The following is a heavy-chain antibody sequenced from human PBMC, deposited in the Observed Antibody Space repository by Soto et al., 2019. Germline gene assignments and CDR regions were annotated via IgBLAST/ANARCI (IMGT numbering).Heavy chain of an antibody. V-gene: IGHV3-74*01. J-gene: IGHJ4*02. CDR1: GFTFSSYW. Sequence: GGSLRLSCAASGFTFSSYWIHWVRQAPGKGLVWISRIDYRGSVTTYADSVRGRFTISRDNAKNTLYLQMNSLRAEDTAVYYCARDMPGPDDYWGQGTLVTVSS. CDR3: ARDMPGPDDY. D-gene: IGHD2-2*01. CDR2: IDYRGSVT.